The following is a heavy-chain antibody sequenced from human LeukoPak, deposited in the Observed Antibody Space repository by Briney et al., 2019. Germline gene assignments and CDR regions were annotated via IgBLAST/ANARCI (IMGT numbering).Heavy chain of an antibody. J-gene: IGHJ4*02. CDR3: VRDGRSFDY. CDR1: GFTFSDYL. CDR2: VKEDASET. Sequence: GGSLRLSCLGSGFTFSDYLMSWVRQAPGKGPEWVANVKEDASETFYVDSVKGRFTISRDNAKNSLYLQMRSLRGEDTAVYYCVRDGRSFDYWSQGTLVTVSS. V-gene: IGHV3-7*01.